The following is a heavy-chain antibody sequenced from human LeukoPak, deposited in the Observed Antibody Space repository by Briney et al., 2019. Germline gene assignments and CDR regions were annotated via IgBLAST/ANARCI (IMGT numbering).Heavy chain of an antibody. V-gene: IGHV4-59*12. CDR3: VKDRGNHVTDY. D-gene: IGHD1-14*01. CDR2: ICYGGKT. J-gene: IGHJ4*02. CDR1: GGSISSYY. Sequence: SETLSLTCTVSGGSISSYYWSCIRQPPGKRLEWIGTICYGGKTYYSPSLQGRVSISVDTSTHQLSLKLSSVTAADTAVYYCVKDRGNHVTDYWGQGTLVTVSS.